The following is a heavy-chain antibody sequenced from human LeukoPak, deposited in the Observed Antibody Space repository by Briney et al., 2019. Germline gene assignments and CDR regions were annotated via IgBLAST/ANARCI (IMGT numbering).Heavy chain of an antibody. V-gene: IGHV4-31*03. CDR2: IYYSGTT. CDR1: GDSISSGGSY. Sequence: SQTLSLTCTVSGDSISSGGSYWSWTRQPPGEGLEWIGYIYYSGTTQYNPSLKSRVTISIDTSKNQFSLKLTSVTAADTAVYYCARAACSSTSCYAGYYYGMDVWGQGTTVTVSS. J-gene: IGHJ6*02. D-gene: IGHD2-2*01. CDR3: ARAACSSTSCYAGYYYGMDV.